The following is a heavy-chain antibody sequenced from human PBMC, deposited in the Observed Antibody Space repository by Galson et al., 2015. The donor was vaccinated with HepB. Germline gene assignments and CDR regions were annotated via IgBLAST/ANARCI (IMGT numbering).Heavy chain of an antibody. CDR2: INSDGTST. Sequence: SLRLSCAASGFTFSRYWMHWVRQAPGKGPVWVSRINSDGTSTSYADSVKGRFTISRDNAKNTLYLQMNSLRAEDTAVYYCVRAGGPYWYFDLWGRGTLVTVSS. CDR3: VRAGGPYWYFDL. D-gene: IGHD2-15*01. CDR1: GFTFSRYW. J-gene: IGHJ2*01. V-gene: IGHV3-74*01.